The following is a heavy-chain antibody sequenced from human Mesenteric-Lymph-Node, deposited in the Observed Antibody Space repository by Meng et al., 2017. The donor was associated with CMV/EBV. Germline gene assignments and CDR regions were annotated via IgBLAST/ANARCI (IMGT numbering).Heavy chain of an antibody. CDR2: IIPMFGRT. V-gene: IGHV1-69*05. CDR3: ARERTYYYDSSGYRD. J-gene: IGHJ4*02. D-gene: IGHD3-22*01. Sequence: SVKVSCKASGYTFSGYYIHWVRQAPGQGLEWMGGIIPMFGRTNYAQKFQDRVTITTDEFTSTAYMELNSLRSEDTAVYYCARERTYYYDSSGYRDWGQGTLVTVSS. CDR1: GYTFSGYY.